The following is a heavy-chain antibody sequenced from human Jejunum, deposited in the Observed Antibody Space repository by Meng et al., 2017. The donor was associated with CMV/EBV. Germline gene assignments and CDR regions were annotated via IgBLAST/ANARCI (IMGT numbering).Heavy chain of an antibody. V-gene: IGHV3-23*01. J-gene: IGHJ4*02. CDR1: DNSITYYA. Sequence: SLRLSCAASDNSITYYAMDWVRQAPGKGLEWVSAILVDSVTTYYADSVKGRFTISRDNSKNMMYLQMNSLRLEDTAVYFCARRGQVWGQGALVTVSS. CDR2: ILVDSVTT. CDR3: ARRGQV.